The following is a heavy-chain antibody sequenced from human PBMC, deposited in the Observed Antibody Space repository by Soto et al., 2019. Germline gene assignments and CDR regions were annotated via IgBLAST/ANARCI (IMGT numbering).Heavy chain of an antibody. Sequence: ASVKVSCKASGYTFINHCISWVRQAPGQGLEWMGWVSGSNGNTNYAHKLQGRVTMTTDTSTSTAYMELRSLRSDDTAVYYCARDRPEINEVAHSGSYHYYYYCGMDVWGQGTTVTVSS. CDR2: VSGSNGNT. D-gene: IGHD1-26*01. V-gene: IGHV1-18*04. CDR1: GYTFINHC. CDR3: ARDRPEINEVAHSGSYHYYYYCGMDV. J-gene: IGHJ6*02.